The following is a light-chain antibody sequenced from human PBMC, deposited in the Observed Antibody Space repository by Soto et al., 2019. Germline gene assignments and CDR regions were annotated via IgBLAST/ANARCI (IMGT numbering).Light chain of an antibody. J-gene: IGLJ3*02. Sequence: QSVLTQPPSASGSPGQSVTISCTGTSSDVGDYNYVSWYQQHPGKAPKLMIYEVSKRPSGVPDRFSGSKSGNTASLTVSGLQAEDEADYYCSSYAGSNNGVFGGGTQLTVL. CDR2: EVS. V-gene: IGLV2-8*01. CDR1: SSDVGDYNY. CDR3: SSYAGSNNGV.